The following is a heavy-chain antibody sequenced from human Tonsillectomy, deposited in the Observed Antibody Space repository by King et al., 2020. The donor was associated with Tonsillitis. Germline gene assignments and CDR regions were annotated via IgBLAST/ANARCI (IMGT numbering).Heavy chain of an antibody. CDR1: GFNVNNNF. Sequence: VQLVESGGGVIQPGGSLRLSCAASGFNVNNNFMTWVRRAPAKGLQWVSILFADGSTDYAASVRGRFTVSRDDSRSTFFLQMNNLLVEDTAVYYCSRPHRDDGVALDYWGQGTLVTVS. V-gene: IGHV3-53*01. D-gene: IGHD1-1*01. CDR2: LFADGST. CDR3: SRPHRDDGVALDY. J-gene: IGHJ4*02.